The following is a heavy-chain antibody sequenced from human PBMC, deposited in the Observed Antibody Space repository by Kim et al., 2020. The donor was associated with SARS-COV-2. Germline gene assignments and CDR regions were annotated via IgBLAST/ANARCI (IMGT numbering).Heavy chain of an antibody. D-gene: IGHD2-15*01. J-gene: IGHJ6*02. Sequence: GGSLRLSSAASGFTFSSYGMHWVRQAPGKGLEWVAVISYDGSNKYYVDSVKGRFTISRDNSKNTLYLQMNSLRAEDTAVYYCAKCRGAATHYYYYGMDVWGQGTTVTVSS. V-gene: IGHV3-30*18. CDR1: GFTFSSYG. CDR3: AKCRGAATHYYYYGMDV. CDR2: ISYDGSNK.